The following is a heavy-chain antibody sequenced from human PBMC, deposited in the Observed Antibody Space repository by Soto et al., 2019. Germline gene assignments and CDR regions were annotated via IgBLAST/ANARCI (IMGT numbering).Heavy chain of an antibody. Sequence: QLQLQESGPGLVKPSETLSLTCTVSGGSISSSNYYWGWIRQPPGKGLEWIGSMYYSGSAYYNPSLRSRVILSVDTSKNQYALKLSSVTAADTAVYYCARHSTRGYGLEDLTLIVLDGFDIWGQGTMVTVSS. CDR2: MYYSGSA. J-gene: IGHJ3*02. D-gene: IGHD3-22*01. CDR1: GGSISSSNYY. V-gene: IGHV4-39*01. CDR3: ARHSTRGYGLEDLTLIVLDGFDI.